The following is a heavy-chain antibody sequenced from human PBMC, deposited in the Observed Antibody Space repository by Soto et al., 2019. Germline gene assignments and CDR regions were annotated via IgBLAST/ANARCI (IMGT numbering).Heavy chain of an antibody. Sequence: LRLSCAASGFTFSSYAMHWVRQAPGKGLEWVAVISYDGSNKYYADSVKGRFTISRDNSKNTLYLQMNSLRAEDTAVYYCARGYYDSSGYPRAFDIWGQGTMVTVSS. CDR2: ISYDGSNK. V-gene: IGHV3-30-3*01. J-gene: IGHJ3*02. CDR3: ARGYYDSSGYPRAFDI. CDR1: GFTFSSYA. D-gene: IGHD3-22*01.